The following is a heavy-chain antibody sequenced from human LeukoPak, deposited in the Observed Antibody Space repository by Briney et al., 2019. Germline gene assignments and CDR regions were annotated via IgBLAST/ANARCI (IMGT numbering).Heavy chain of an antibody. J-gene: IGHJ3*02. CDR2: ISWDGGST. CDR1: GFTFDDYA. Sequence: GGSLRLSCAASGFTFDDYAMHWVRQAPGKGLEWVSLISWDGGSTYYADSVKGRFTISRDNSKNSLYLQMNSLRAEDTALYYCAKDITVTTIEGAFDIWGQGTMVTVSP. D-gene: IGHD4-17*01. V-gene: IGHV3-43D*03. CDR3: AKDITVTTIEGAFDI.